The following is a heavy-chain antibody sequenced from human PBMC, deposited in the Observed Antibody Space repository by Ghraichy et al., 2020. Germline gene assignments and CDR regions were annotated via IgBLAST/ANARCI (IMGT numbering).Heavy chain of an antibody. J-gene: IGHJ4*02. CDR3: ARRRSSNDFDY. CDR1: GGSITSSN. Sequence: SETLSLTCTVSGGSITSSNWNWIRQPPGQGLEWIGDIYYTGSTNYNPSLKSRVTISVDTSKNQFSLKLTSMTAADTAVYYCARRRSSNDFDYWGQGTLVTVSS. V-gene: IGHV4-59*08. CDR2: IYYTGST.